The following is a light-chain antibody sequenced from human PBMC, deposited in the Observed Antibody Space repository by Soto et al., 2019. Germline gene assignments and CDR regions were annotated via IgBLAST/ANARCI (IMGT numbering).Light chain of an antibody. CDR1: QSVLSSSNNKNF. V-gene: IGKV4-1*01. Sequence: DIVMTQSPDSLAVSLGERATINCKSSQSVLSSSNNKNFLAWYQQKPGQSPKLLIYWASTRESGVPDRFSGSGSGPHFTLTISSLQAEDVAVYYCQQYYRIPYTFGQGTKLEIK. J-gene: IGKJ2*01. CDR3: QQYYRIPYT. CDR2: WAS.